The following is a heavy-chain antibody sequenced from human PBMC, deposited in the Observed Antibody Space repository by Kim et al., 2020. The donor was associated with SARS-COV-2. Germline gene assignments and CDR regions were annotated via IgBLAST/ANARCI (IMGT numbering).Heavy chain of an antibody. Sequence: SQTLSLTCAISGDSVSSSSAAWNWIRQSPSRGLEWLGRTYYRSKWYHDYAASMKSRITINPEISKNQFTLQLNSVTPDDTAVYFCARSAALFFGILTGQFDLWGQGAQVPVSS. V-gene: IGHV6-1*01. D-gene: IGHD3-9*01. CDR1: GDSVSSSSAA. CDR3: ARSAALFFGILTGQFDL. CDR2: TYYRSKWYH. J-gene: IGHJ5*02.